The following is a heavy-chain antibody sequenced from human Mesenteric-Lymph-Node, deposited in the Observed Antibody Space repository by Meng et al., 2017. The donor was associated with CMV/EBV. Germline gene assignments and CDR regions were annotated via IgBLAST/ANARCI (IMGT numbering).Heavy chain of an antibody. CDR1: GFTFSSYA. CDR2: IYSGGSST. D-gene: IGHD3-3*01. CDR3: ARVYDFWSGKYSGWFDP. Sequence: GGSLRLSCVASGFTFSSYAMSWVRQAPGKGLEWVSVIYSGGSSTYYADSVKGRFTISRDNSKNTLYLQMNSLRAEDTAVYYCARVYDFWSGKYSGWFDPWGQGTLVTVSS. J-gene: IGHJ5*02. V-gene: IGHV3-23*03.